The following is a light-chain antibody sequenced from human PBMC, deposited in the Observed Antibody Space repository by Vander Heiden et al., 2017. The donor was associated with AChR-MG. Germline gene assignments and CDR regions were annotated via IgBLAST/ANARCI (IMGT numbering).Light chain of an antibody. CDR1: SSDIGVYNF. J-gene: IGLJ3*02. CDR3: SSYTGGYTSLV. V-gene: IGLV2-11*01. Sequence: QSALTQPPSVSGSPGQSVTISCTGTSSDIGVYNFVPWFQQHPGKAPKHIMYDVIRRPSGVPDRCSGAKSGNTASLTISGLRPEDEADDHCSSYTGGYTSLVFGGGTRLTVL. CDR2: DVI.